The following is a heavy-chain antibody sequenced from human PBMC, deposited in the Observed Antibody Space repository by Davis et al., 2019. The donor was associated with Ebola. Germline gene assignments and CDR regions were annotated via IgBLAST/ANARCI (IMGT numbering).Heavy chain of an antibody. J-gene: IGHJ6*04. V-gene: IGHV3-30-3*01. CDR3: AKDPQQIQYYYQGMDV. D-gene: IGHD6-13*01. CDR1: GFTFSSYA. CDR2: ISYDGSNK. Sequence: PGGSLRLSCAASGFTFSSYAMHWVRQAPGKGLEWVAVISYDGSNKYYADSVKGRFTISRDNSRSTLYLQMNSLRAEDTAVYYCAKDPQQIQYYYQGMDVWDRGTTVTVSS.